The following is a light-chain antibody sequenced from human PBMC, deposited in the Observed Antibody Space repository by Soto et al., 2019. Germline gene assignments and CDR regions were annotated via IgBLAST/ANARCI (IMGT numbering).Light chain of an antibody. Sequence: PGKRATLSCRASQSVSSSYLAWYQQKPGQAPRLLIYGASSRATGIPDRFSGSGSGTDFTLTISRLEPEDFAVYYCQQYGSSPWTFGQGTKVDIK. J-gene: IGKJ1*01. CDR1: QSVSSSY. CDR2: GAS. CDR3: QQYGSSPWT. V-gene: IGKV3-20*01.